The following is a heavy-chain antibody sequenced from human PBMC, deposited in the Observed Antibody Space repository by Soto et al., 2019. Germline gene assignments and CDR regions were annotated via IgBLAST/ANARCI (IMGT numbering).Heavy chain of an antibody. V-gene: IGHV2-5*02. CDR2: IYWDDDK. CDR1: GFSLSTSGVG. Sequence: QITLKESGPTLVKPTQTLTLTCTFSGFSLSTSGVGVGWIRQPPGKALEWLALIYWDDDKRYSPSLKSRLTITKATSKNQVVLTMSNMDPVDTATYFCAHLFSIQLWSQTGVWFDPWGQGTLVTVSS. J-gene: IGHJ5*02. CDR3: AHLFSIQLWSQTGVWFDP. D-gene: IGHD5-18*01.